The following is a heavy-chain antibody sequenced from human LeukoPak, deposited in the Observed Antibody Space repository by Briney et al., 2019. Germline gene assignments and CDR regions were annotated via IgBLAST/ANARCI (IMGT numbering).Heavy chain of an antibody. CDR2: IYYSGST. V-gene: IGHV4-59*01. CDR3: ARGRLHYCSSTSCSGYYYYYGMDV. D-gene: IGHD2-2*01. Sequence: PSETLSLTCTVSGGSIGSYYWSWIRQPPGKGLEWIGYIYYSGSTNYNPSLKSRVTISVDTSKNQFSLKLSSVTAADTAVYYCARGRLHYCSSTSCSGYYYYYGMDVWGKGTTVTVSS. J-gene: IGHJ6*04. CDR1: GGSIGSYY.